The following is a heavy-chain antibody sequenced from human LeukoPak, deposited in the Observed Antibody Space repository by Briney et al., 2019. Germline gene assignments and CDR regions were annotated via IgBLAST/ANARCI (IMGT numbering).Heavy chain of an antibody. J-gene: IGHJ5*01. Sequence: GASVKVSCKASGYTFTGYYMHWVRQAPGQGLEWMGWINPNSGGTNYAQKFQGRVTMTRDTSISTAYMELSRLRSDDTAVYYCARDRALADNNWFDSWGQGTLVTVSS. V-gene: IGHV1-2*02. CDR3: ARDRALADNNWFDS. D-gene: IGHD6-19*01. CDR2: INPNSGGT. CDR1: GYTFTGYY.